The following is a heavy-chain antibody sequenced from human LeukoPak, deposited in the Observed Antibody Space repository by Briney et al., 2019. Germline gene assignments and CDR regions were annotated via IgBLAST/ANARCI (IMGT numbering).Heavy chain of an antibody. CDR3: ARSMVRAVTQVASDY. D-gene: IGHD3-10*01. Sequence: GASVKVSCKASGYTYSDYGISWVRQALGQGLEWMGWISTYNGNAIYAEKLQGRVTMTTDTSTSTAYMELRSLRSDDTAVYYCARSMVRAVTQVASDYWGQGTLVTVSS. V-gene: IGHV1-18*01. CDR1: GYTYSDYG. CDR2: ISTYNGNA. J-gene: IGHJ4*02.